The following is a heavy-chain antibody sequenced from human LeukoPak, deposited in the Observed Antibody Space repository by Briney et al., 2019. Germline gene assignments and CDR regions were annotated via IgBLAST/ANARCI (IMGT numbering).Heavy chain of an antibody. CDR1: GGSFSGYY. Sequence: SETLSLTCAVYGGSFSGYYWSWVRQPPGKGLEWIGEINHSGSTNYNPSLKSRVTISVDTSKNQFSLKLSSVTAADTAVYYCARVGWTTYYDFWSGYFWFDPWGQGTLVTVSS. J-gene: IGHJ5*02. V-gene: IGHV4-34*01. D-gene: IGHD3-3*01. CDR2: INHSGST. CDR3: ARVGWTTYYDFWSGYFWFDP.